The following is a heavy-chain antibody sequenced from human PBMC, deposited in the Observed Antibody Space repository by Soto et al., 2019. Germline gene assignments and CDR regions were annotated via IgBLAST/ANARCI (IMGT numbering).Heavy chain of an antibody. Sequence: PGVSLRLSCAASGFTFSSYAMSWVRQTPGKGLEWVSAISGYGGSTYYADSVKGRFTISRDNSKNTLSLQMNSLRADDTGVYYCAQGPHVASSGPLPRWFDSWGQGTMVTVSS. D-gene: IGHD3-22*01. CDR2: ISGYGGST. CDR3: AQGPHVASSGPLPRWFDS. CDR1: GFTFSSYA. J-gene: IGHJ5*01. V-gene: IGHV3-23*01.